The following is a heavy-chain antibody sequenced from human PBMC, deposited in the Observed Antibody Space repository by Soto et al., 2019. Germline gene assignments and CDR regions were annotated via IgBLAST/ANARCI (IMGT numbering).Heavy chain of an antibody. J-gene: IGHJ4*02. D-gene: IGHD1-26*01. CDR3: AKGDIVGATLTYFDY. Sequence: GGSLRLSCAASGFTFSSYGMHWVRQAPGKGLEWVAVISYDGSNKYYADSVKGRFTTSRDNSKNTLYLQMNSLRAEDTAVYYCAKGDIVGATLTYFDYWGQGTLVTVSS. CDR1: GFTFSSYG. V-gene: IGHV3-30*18. CDR2: ISYDGSNK.